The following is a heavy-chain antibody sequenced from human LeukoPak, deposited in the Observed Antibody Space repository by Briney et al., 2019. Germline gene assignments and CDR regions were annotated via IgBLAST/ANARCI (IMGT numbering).Heavy chain of an antibody. CDR1: GYSISSGYY. CDR2: IYHSGST. V-gene: IGHV4-38-2*01. CDR3: ARAKGSGWYDY. D-gene: IGHD6-19*01. J-gene: IGHJ4*02. Sequence: SETLSFTCAVSGYSISSGYYWGWIRQPPGKGLEWIGSIYHSGSTYYNPSLKSRVTISVDTSKNQFSLRLSSVTAADTAVYYCARAKGSGWYDYWGQGTLVTVSS.